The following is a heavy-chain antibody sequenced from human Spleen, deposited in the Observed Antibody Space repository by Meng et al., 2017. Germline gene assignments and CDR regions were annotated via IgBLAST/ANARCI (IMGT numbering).Heavy chain of an antibody. CDR2: FVNYRDT. CDR3: VKGTPGRSYCDY. D-gene: IGHD3-10*01. Sequence: QVQPVQSGPEVKKPGASVKVSCKASDYTFTGYGVSWVRQAPGQGLEWMGWFVNYRDTYPAPKFQHRVTMTTDTLTNTVFMELRSLTPDDTAVYYCVKGTPGRSYCDYWGQGTLVTVSS. V-gene: IGHV1-18*01. CDR1: DYTFTGYG. J-gene: IGHJ4*02.